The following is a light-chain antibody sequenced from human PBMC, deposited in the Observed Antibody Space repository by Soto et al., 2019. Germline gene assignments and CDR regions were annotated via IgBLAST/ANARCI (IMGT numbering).Light chain of an antibody. Sequence: SYELTQPPSVSVAPGQTARITCGGNNIGSKSVHWYQQKPGQAPLLVVYDDSDRPSGIPGRFSGFNSGNTATLTISRVEAGDEADYYCQVWDSSSDHWVFGGGTKLTVL. V-gene: IGLV3-21*02. CDR2: DDS. CDR1: NIGSKS. J-gene: IGLJ3*02. CDR3: QVWDSSSDHWV.